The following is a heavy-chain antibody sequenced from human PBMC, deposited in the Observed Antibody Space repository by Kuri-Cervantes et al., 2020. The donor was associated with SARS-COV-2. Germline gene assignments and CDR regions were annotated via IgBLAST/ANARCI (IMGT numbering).Heavy chain of an antibody. J-gene: IGHJ3*02. CDR2: INPSGGST. D-gene: IGHD1-20*01. Sequence: ASVKVSCKASGYTFTSYYMHWVRQAPGQGLEWMGIINPSGGSTSYAQKFQGRVTMTRDTSTSTVYMELSSLRSEDTAVYYCARSIPGITGTTAAFDIWGQGTRVTVSS. V-gene: IGHV1-46*01. CDR3: ARSIPGITGTTAAFDI. CDR1: GYTFTSYY.